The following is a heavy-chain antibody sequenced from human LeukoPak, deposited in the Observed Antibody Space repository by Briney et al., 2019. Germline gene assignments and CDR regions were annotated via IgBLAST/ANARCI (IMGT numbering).Heavy chain of an antibody. Sequence: SETLSLTCTVSGGSISSYYWSRIRQPPGKGLEWIGYIYYSESTYYNPSLKSRVTISLDTSKNQFSLKLNSLTAADTAVYYCARARQLVRGRFDPWGQGTLVTVSS. V-gene: IGHV4-59*08. CDR1: GGSISSYY. CDR3: ARARQLVRGRFDP. J-gene: IGHJ5*02. D-gene: IGHD6-13*01. CDR2: IYYSEST.